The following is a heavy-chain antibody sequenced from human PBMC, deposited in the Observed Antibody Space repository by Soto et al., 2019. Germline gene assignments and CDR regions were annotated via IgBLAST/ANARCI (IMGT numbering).Heavy chain of an antibody. J-gene: IGHJ6*02. CDR3: AGSQEGRPLDV. CDR1: RYTFTNFY. V-gene: IGHV1-46*01. CDR2: INPSGGST. Sequence: ASVKVSCKASRYTFTNFYIHWLRQAPGQGLEWMGIINPSGGSTTYPQKFQGRVTMTRDTSTSTVHMELITLRSEDTAVYYCAGSQEGRPLDVWGPGTAVTVSS.